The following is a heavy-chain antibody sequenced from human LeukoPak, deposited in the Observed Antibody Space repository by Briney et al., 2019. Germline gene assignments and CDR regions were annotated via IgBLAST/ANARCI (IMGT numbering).Heavy chain of an antibody. CDR1: GFTFDDYA. V-gene: IGHV3-48*01. D-gene: IGHD3-3*01. Sequence: GGSLRLSCAASGFTFDDYAMHWVRQAPGKGLEWVSYLSSSINAIYYTDSVKGRFTISRDNARNLLSLQMNSLRAEDTAVYYCARGDPIYDFWSGGDYWDQGSLVTVSS. CDR2: LSSSINAI. CDR3: ARGDPIYDFWSGGDY. J-gene: IGHJ4*02.